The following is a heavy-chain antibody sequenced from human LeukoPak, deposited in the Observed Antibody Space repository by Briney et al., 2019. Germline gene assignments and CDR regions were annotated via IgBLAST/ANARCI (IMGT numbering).Heavy chain of an antibody. D-gene: IGHD3-22*01. CDR1: GGSISTSNW. J-gene: IGHJ6*03. Sequence: SETLSLTCAVSGGSISTSNWWSWVRQPPGKGLEWIGEIHHSGSTNYNPSLKSRVTISVDKSKNQFSLKLSSVTAADTAVYYCAREKYYYDSSGYQGPYYMDVWGKGTTVTVSS. CDR2: IHHSGST. CDR3: AREKYYYDSSGYQGPYYMDV. V-gene: IGHV4-4*02.